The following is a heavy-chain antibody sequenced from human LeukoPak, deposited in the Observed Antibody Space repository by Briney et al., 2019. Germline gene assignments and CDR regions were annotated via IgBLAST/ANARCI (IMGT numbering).Heavy chain of an antibody. CDR1: GGTFSSYA. D-gene: IGHD3-10*01. V-gene: IGHV1-69*04. J-gene: IGHJ4*02. CDR2: IIPILGIA. Sequence: ASVKVSCKASGGTFSSYAISWVRQAPGQGLEWVGRIIPILGIANYAQKFQGRVTITADKSTSTAYMELSSLRSEDTAVYYCASESMVRGVIITRPFDYWGQGTLVTVSS. CDR3: ASESMVRGVIITRPFDY.